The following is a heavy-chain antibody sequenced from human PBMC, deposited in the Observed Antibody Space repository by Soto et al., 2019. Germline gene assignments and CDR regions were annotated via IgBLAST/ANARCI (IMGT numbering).Heavy chain of an antibody. CDR1: GFTFSSYS. J-gene: IGHJ4*02. Sequence: PGGSLRLSCAASGFTFSSYSMNWVRQAPGKGLEWVSSISSSSSYIYYADSVKGRFTISRDNAKISLYLQMNSLRAEDTAVYYCARDYYDSSGYLAPLDYWGQGTLVTVSS. CDR2: ISSSSSYI. CDR3: ARDYYDSSGYLAPLDY. D-gene: IGHD3-22*01. V-gene: IGHV3-21*01.